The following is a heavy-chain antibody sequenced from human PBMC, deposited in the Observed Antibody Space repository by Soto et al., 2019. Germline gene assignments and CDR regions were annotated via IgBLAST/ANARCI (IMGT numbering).Heavy chain of an antibody. D-gene: IGHD3-10*01. V-gene: IGHV2-5*02. Sequence: QITLKASGATLVKPTQPLTLSCTFAGVSITTTGMGVGWIRQPQGKAVEWLAIIYWDDNNRYNPSLKNSLTIHKHTSKNQVVLTMINLDPVDTATYYCAHRRVVGELGPWGQGALGTVSS. CDR1: GVSITTTGMG. J-gene: IGHJ5*02. CDR2: IYWDDNN. CDR3: AHRRVVGELGP.